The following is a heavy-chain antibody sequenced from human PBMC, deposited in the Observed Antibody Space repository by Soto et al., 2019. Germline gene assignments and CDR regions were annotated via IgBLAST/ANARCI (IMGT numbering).Heavy chain of an antibody. D-gene: IGHD3-22*01. V-gene: IGHV1-69*01. J-gene: IGHJ5*02. CDR3: ARSQDSSGYWNNCFDP. CDR2: IIPLFGTA. CDR1: GGTFSTYT. Sequence: QVQLVQSGTEVKKPGPSVKVSCKASGGTFSTYTMTWVRQAPGQGLEWMGGIIPLFGTANYAQKFQGRVTITADESTSTVYMELSSLRSEDTAVYYCARSQDSSGYWNNCFDPWGQGTLVTVSS.